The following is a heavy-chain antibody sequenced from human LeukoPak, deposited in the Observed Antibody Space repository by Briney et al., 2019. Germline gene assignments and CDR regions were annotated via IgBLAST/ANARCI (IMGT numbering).Heavy chain of an antibody. Sequence: SQTLSLTCTVSGGSISSGSYYWSWTRQPAGKGLEWIGRIYTSGSTNYNPSLKSRVTISVDTSKNQFSLKLSSVTAADTAVYYCARDPGSRNGDTKSYYFDYWGQGTLVTVSS. CDR2: IYTSGST. CDR3: ARDPGSRNGDTKSYYFDY. V-gene: IGHV4-61*02. D-gene: IGHD5-18*01. CDR1: GGSISSGSYY. J-gene: IGHJ4*02.